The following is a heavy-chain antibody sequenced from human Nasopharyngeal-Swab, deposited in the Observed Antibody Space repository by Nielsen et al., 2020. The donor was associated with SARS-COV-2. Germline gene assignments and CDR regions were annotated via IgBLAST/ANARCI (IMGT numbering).Heavy chain of an antibody. CDR3: ARDNDFWSGYHPSADY. D-gene: IGHD3-3*01. CDR2: ISSSSSTI. J-gene: IGHJ4*02. Sequence: GGSLRLSCAASGFTLSSYSMNWVRQAPGKGLEWVSYISSSSSTIYYADSVKGRFTISRDNAKNSLYLQMNSLRDEDTAVYYCARDNDFWSGYHPSADYWGQGTLVTVSS. CDR1: GFTLSSYS. V-gene: IGHV3-48*02.